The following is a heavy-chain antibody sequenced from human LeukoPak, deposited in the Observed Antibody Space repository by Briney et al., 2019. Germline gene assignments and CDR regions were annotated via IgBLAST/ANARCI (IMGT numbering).Heavy chain of an antibody. J-gene: IGHJ4*02. V-gene: IGHV4-4*07. CDR2: ISASGHT. Sequence: PSETLSLTCSVSGGSISTNFWTWIRQPAGREVQWIGRISASGHTNSNPSLNSRVTLSVDTSKNQFSLQLNSVTTADTAVYYCARSPGLADLDYWGQGILVTVSS. CDR1: GGSISTNF. CDR3: ARSPGLADLDY. D-gene: IGHD3-3*02.